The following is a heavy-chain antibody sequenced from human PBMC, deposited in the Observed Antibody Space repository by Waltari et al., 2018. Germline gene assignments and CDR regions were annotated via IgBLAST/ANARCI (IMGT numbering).Heavy chain of an antibody. Sequence: QVQLVQSGAAGKKPGSSVKVSCKASGGPFSSYAISWVRQPPGQGLEWMGRIIPIFGTANYAQKFQGRVTITADKSTSTAYMELSSLRSEDTAVYYCASVGPWYSSSWSPTGVWGQGTLVTVSS. D-gene: IGHD6-13*01. J-gene: IGHJ4*02. V-gene: IGHV1-69*08. CDR3: ASVGPWYSSSWSPTGV. CDR2: IIPIFGTA. CDR1: GGPFSSYA.